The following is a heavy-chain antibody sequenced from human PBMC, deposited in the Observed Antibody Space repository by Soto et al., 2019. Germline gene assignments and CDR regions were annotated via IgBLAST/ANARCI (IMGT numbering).Heavy chain of an antibody. CDR3: VRQRNSVLTQAYFDY. D-gene: IGHD2-8*01. V-gene: IGHV4-39*01. J-gene: IGHJ4*02. CDR2: VYYRGRS. CDR1: GGSVSNSNYY. Sequence: PSETLSLTCTVSGGSVSNSNYYWGWIRQSPGKGLEWIGSVYYRGRSYSKSSVKSRVTISVDTSKNQFSLNLNSVTASDTAVYYCVRQRNSVLTQAYFDYWGPGALLTVYS.